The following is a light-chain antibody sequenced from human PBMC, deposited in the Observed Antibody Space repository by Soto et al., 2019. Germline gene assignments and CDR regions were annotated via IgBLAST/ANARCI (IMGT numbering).Light chain of an antibody. Sequence: QSALTQPASVSGSPGQSITISCTGTSSDVGGHNFVSWYQHHPGKAPKLMIYEVTNRPSGISDRFSGSKSGNTASLTISGLQAADEANYYCSSYTSAFTWVFGGGTELTVL. CDR1: SSDVGGHNF. J-gene: IGLJ2*01. CDR2: EVT. CDR3: SSYTSAFTWV. V-gene: IGLV2-14*01.